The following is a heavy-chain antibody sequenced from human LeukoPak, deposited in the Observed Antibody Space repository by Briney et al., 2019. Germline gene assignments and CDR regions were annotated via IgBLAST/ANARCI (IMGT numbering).Heavy chain of an antibody. D-gene: IGHD6-13*01. J-gene: IGHJ6*02. Sequence: GGSLRLSCAASGFTFSDYYMSWIRQAPGKGLEWVSYISSSGSTIYYADSVKGRFTISRDNAKNSLYLQMNSLRAEDTAVYYCARSIAAAGRYYYYGMDVWGQGTTVTVSS. CDR3: ARSIAAAGRYYYYGMDV. CDR2: ISSSGSTI. CDR1: GFTFSDYY. V-gene: IGHV3-11*04.